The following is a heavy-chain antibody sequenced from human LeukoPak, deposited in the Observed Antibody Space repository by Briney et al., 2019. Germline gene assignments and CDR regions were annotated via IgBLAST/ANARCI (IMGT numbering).Heavy chain of an antibody. Sequence: PSETLSLTCTVSGGSISSYYWSWIRQPPGKGLGWIGYIYYSGSTNYNPSLKSRVTISVDTSKNQFSQKLSSVTAAATAVYYCARPRFNRGSVAATSWFDPWGQGTLVTVSS. CDR2: IYYSGST. J-gene: IGHJ5*02. D-gene: IGHD2-15*01. CDR3: ARPRFNRGSVAATSWFDP. V-gene: IGHV4-59*08. CDR1: GGSISSYY.